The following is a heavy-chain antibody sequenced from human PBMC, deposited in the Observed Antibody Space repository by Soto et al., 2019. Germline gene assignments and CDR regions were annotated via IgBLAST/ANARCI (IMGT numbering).Heavy chain of an antibody. D-gene: IGHD5-18*01. Sequence: ASVKVSCKASGYTFTSYGINWVRQATGQGLEWMGWMNPNSGNTGYAQKFQGRVTMSRNTSISTAYMELSSLRSEDTAAYYCAREGGYSYGFDYWGQGTLVTVSS. J-gene: IGHJ4*02. CDR1: GYTFTSYG. CDR2: MNPNSGNT. CDR3: AREGGYSYGFDY. V-gene: IGHV1-8*02.